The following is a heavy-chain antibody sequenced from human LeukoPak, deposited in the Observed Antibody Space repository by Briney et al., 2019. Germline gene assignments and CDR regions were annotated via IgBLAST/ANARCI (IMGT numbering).Heavy chain of an antibody. V-gene: IGHV1-2*02. CDR2: INPKSGDT. J-gene: IGHJ4*02. Sequence: GASVKVSCKASGYTFTGYYMHWVRQAPGQGLEWMGWINPKSGDTNYAQKFQGRVTMTRDTSISTAYMELSKSRSEATAVYYCARSAMDTFGSWGQGILVTVSS. CDR1: GYTFTGYY. D-gene: IGHD5-18*01. CDR3: ARSAMDTFGS.